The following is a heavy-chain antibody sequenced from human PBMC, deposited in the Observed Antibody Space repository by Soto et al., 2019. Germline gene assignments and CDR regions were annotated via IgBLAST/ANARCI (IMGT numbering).Heavy chain of an antibody. D-gene: IGHD2-2*02. CDR1: GHSITSRDYK. Sequence: SETLSLTCSVSGHSITSRDYKWSWVRQPPGKGLEWIGYISYLGISYYNPSLRGRVDISRDTSKNDFYLTFTSVSAAAKAFYYCASYPGYTGRQFGFWGQGTLVTVS. CDR2: ISYLGIS. CDR3: ASYPGYTGRQFGF. J-gene: IGHJ4*02. V-gene: IGHV4-30-4*01.